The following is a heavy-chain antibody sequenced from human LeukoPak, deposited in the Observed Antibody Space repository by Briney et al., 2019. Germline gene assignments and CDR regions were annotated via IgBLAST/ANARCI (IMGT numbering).Heavy chain of an antibody. J-gene: IGHJ3*02. CDR2: INHSGST. Sequence: SETLSLTCAVYGGSFSGYYWSWIRQPPGKGLEWIGEINHSGSTNYNPSLKSRVTISVDTSKNQFSLKLSSVTAADTAVYYCAREGIAKASGAFDIWGQGTIVTVSS. CDR3: AREGIAKASGAFDI. D-gene: IGHD6-13*01. CDR1: GGSFSGYY. V-gene: IGHV4-34*01.